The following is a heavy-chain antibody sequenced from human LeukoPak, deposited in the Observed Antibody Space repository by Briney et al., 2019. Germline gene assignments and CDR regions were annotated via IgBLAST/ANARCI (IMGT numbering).Heavy chain of an antibody. D-gene: IGHD1-26*01. CDR1: GYTFTSYD. CDR3: ARGSYYYYYYMDV. CDR2: INPNSGGT. J-gene: IGHJ6*03. Sequence: GASVKVSCKASGYTFTSYDINWVRQATGQGLEWMGWINPNSGGTNYAQKFQGRVTMTRDTSISTAYMELSRLRSDDTAVYYCARGSYYYYYYMDVWGKGTTVTISS. V-gene: IGHV1-2*02.